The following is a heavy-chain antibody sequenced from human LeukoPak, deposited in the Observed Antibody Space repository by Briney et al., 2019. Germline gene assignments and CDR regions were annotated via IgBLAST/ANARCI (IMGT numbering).Heavy chain of an antibody. CDR1: GYTFTSYA. CDR3: ARSPGDSSGYYYGYWYFDL. J-gene: IGHJ2*01. CDR2: INTNTGNP. Sequence: PAASVKVSCKASGYTFTSYAMNWVRQAPGQGLEWMGWINTNTGNPTYAQGFTGRFVFSLDTSVSTAYLQISSLKAEDTAVYYCARSPGDSSGYYYGYWYFDLWGRGTLVTVSS. D-gene: IGHD3-22*01. V-gene: IGHV7-4-1*02.